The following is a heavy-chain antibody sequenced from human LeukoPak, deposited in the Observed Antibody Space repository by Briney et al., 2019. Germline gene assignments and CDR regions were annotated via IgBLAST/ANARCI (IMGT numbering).Heavy chain of an antibody. CDR1: GFSLSSYS. D-gene: IGHD3-9*01. J-gene: IGHJ4*02. CDR3: ARRSILTGYPIDY. Sequence: GGSLRLSCVASGFSLSSYSMNWVRQAPGKGLEWVSSLSGGNSYVDYAESVKGRFTISRDNAKNSLYLQMNSLRAGDTAMYYCARRSILTGYPIDYWGQGTLVTVSS. CDR2: LSGGNSYV. V-gene: IGHV3-21*01.